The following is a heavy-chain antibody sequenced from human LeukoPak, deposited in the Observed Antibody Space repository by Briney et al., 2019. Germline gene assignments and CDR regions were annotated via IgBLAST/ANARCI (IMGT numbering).Heavy chain of an antibody. CDR3: TRDPNGDYVGAFDM. V-gene: IGHV3-23*01. J-gene: IGHJ3*02. CDR2: IRGSGGGT. Sequence: GGSLRLSCAASGFTFSSYSMNWVRQAPGKGLVWVSSIRGSGGGTDYADSVKGRFTISRDNSRDTLFLQMNSLRAEDTALYYCTRDPNGDYVGAFDMWGPGTMVTVSS. CDR1: GFTFSSYS. D-gene: IGHD4-17*01.